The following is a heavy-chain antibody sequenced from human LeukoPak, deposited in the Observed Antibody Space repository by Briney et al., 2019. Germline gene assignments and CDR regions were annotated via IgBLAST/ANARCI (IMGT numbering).Heavy chain of an antibody. V-gene: IGHV4-39*01. CDR3: VLSSGYYMSTHYYFDY. D-gene: IGHD3-22*01. J-gene: IGHJ4*02. Sequence: PSEALSLTCTVPGGSISSSYYYWGWIRQPPGKGLEWIGSLYYNGRTFYKPSLKSRLTISVDTSKNQFPLKLTSVTAADTAVYYCVLSSGYYMSTHYYFDYWGQGTLVTVSS. CDR1: GGSISSSYYY. CDR2: LYYNGRT.